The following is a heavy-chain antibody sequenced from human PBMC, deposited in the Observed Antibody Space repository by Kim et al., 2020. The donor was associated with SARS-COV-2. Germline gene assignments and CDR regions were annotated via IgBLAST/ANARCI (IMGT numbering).Heavy chain of an antibody. J-gene: IGHJ6*02. CDR2: IWYDGSNK. CDR3: ARDYYDILTGYGAPSGVGA. D-gene: IGHD3-9*01. CDR1: GFTFSSYG. Sequence: GGSLRLSCAASGFTFSSYGMHWVRQAPGKGLEWVAFIWYDGSNKYYADSVKGRFTISRDNSKNTLYLQMNSLRAEDTAVYYCARDYYDILTGYGAPSGVGAWGEGTTVPVS. V-gene: IGHV3-33*01.